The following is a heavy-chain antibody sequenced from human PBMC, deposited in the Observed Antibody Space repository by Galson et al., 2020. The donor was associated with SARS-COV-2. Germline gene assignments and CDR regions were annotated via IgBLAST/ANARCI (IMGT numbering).Heavy chain of an antibody. CDR1: GYTFNNYA. Sequence: ASVTVSCKASGYTFNNYALNWVRQAPGQGLEWMAWINTNTGNPTYAQGFTGRIVFSLDTSISTAYLQISSLKAEDTAVYYCARGAGAWFGELLDYWGQGTLVAVSS. D-gene: IGHD3-10*01. J-gene: IGHJ4*02. V-gene: IGHV7-4-1*02. CDR3: ARGAGAWFGELLDY. CDR2: INTNTGNP.